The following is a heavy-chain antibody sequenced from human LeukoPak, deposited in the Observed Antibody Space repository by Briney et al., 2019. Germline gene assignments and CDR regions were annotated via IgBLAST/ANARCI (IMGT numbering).Heavy chain of an antibody. CDR3: ASTGGYKNAFDI. CDR2: IEQDGSEQ. J-gene: IGHJ3*02. V-gene: IGHV3-7*01. Sequence: QPGGALRLSCAASGFSFGIYWMSWVRQAPGRGREWVANIEQDGSEQYSVDSVKGRFTSSRDNAKNSLYLQMNSLRVDDTAMYYCASTGGYKNAFDIWGQGTMVTVSS. D-gene: IGHD5-24*01. CDR1: GFSFGIYW.